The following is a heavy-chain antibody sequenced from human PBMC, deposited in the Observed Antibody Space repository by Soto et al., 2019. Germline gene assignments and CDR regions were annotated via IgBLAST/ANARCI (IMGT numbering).Heavy chain of an antibody. D-gene: IGHD6-19*01. Sequence: ASETLSLTCAVSGYSINRGYYWGWIRQPPGKGLEWIGSTHYTGSTYYNPSLKSRVIISVDMSKNQLSLKMTSVTAADAAVYYCVRDRSSGWFGQKNNWFDPWGQGTLVTVSS. CDR1: GYSINRGYY. CDR3: VRDRSSGWFGQKNNWFDP. V-gene: IGHV4-38-2*02. CDR2: THYTGST. J-gene: IGHJ5*02.